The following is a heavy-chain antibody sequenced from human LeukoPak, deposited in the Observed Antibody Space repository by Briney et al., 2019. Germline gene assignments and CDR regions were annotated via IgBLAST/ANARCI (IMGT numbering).Heavy chain of an antibody. J-gene: IGHJ5*02. V-gene: IGHV3-23*01. CDR2: ISGSGGST. CDR3: AKWFGASFDP. CDR1: GFTFSSYW. D-gene: IGHD3-10*01. Sequence: GGSLRLSCAASGFTFSSYWMHWVRQAPGKGLEWVSAISGSGGSTYYADSVKGRFTISRDNSKNTLYLQMNSLRAEDTAVYYCAKWFGASFDPWGQGTLVTVSS.